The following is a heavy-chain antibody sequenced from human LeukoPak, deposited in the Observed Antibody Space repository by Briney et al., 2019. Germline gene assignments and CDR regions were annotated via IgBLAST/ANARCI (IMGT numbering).Heavy chain of an antibody. D-gene: IGHD6-6*01. V-gene: IGHV4-34*01. Sequence: SETLSLTCAVYGGSFSGYYWSWIRQPPGKGLDWIGEINHSGSTNYNPSLKSRVTISVDTSKNQFSLKLSSVTAADTAVYYCARGIAARRAIDYWGQGTLVTVSS. J-gene: IGHJ4*02. CDR3: ARGIAARRAIDY. CDR2: INHSGST. CDR1: GGSFSGYY.